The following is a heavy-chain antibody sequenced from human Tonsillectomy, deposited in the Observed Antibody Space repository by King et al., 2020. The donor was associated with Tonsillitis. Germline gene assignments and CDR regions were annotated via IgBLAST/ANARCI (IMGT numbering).Heavy chain of an antibody. CDR2: RRYDGSKK. J-gene: IGHJ2*01. Sequence: VQLVESGGGVVQPGGSLRLSCAASGFTFSNYGMLWVRQAPGKGLEWVAFRRYDGSKKYYADSVKGRFTISRDNSKNTLYLVMNSLRAEDTAVYYCAKDETNIATSALDLWGRGTLVTVSS. V-gene: IGHV3-30*02. CDR1: GFTFSNYG. CDR3: AKDETNIATSALDL. D-gene: IGHD6-13*01.